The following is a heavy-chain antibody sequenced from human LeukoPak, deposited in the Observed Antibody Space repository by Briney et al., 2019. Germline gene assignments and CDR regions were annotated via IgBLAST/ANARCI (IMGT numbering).Heavy chain of an antibody. Sequence: SETLSLTRDLSGDSLSSYFWNWVRQPAGKGLEGIGRIHASGGANYNPSLKTRVTMSLDTSKSLFSLNLTSVTAADTAVYYCARDITGPPTYYYYYMDVWGKGTTVTVSS. CDR3: ARDITGPPTYYYYYMDV. V-gene: IGHV4-4*07. J-gene: IGHJ6*03. D-gene: IGHD2-8*02. CDR1: GDSLSSYF. CDR2: IHASGGA.